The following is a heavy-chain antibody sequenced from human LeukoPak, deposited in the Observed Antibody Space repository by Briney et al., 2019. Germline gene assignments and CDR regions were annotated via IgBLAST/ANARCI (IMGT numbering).Heavy chain of an antibody. CDR1: GFTFSSYS. Sequence: GGSLRLSCAASGFTFSSYSMNWVRQAPGKGLEWVSSISSSSSYIYYADSVKGRFTISRDNAKNSLYLQMNSLRAEDAAVYYCAREPPVAGTSWGQGTLVTVSS. J-gene: IGHJ4*02. V-gene: IGHV3-21*01. CDR3: AREPPVAGTS. D-gene: IGHD6-19*01. CDR2: ISSSSSYI.